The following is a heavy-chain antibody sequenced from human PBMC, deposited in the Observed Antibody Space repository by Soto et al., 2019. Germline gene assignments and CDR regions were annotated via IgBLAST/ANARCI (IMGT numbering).Heavy chain of an antibody. J-gene: IGHJ3*02. V-gene: IGHV4-34*01. CDR3: AKLPSGITNRRTPRATHI. D-gene: IGHD3-3*01. CDR2: INHSGST. Sequence: SETLSPTGPFYGGSFSGYYWSWIRQPPGKGLEWIGEINHSGSTNYNPSLKSRVTISVDTSKNQFSLKLSSVTAADTAVYYCAKLPSGITNRRTPRATHIWGTAIMLT. CDR1: GGSFSGYY.